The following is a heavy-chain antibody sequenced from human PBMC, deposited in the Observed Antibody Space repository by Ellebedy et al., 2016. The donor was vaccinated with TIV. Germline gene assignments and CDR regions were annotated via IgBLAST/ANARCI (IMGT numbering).Heavy chain of an antibody. D-gene: IGHD1-26*01. CDR3: AKGLLRELLGFDS. V-gene: IGHV1-2*02. Sequence: ASVKVSCKASGYTFINSYIHWVRQAPGQGLEWLGWINPHNGGTNYALNFRGRVTMTTDMSINTAYMELSTLTFYDTAIYYCAKGLLRELLGFDSWGQGTLVAVSS. CDR1: GYTFINSY. J-gene: IGHJ4*02. CDR2: INPHNGGT.